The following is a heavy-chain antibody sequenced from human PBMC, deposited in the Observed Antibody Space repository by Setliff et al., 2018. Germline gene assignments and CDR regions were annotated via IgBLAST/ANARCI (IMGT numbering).Heavy chain of an antibody. CDR1: GYTFTSYG. D-gene: IGHD6-13*01. CDR3: ARVGSSSWLHPDVYYYYGMDV. J-gene: IGHJ6*02. CDR2: ISAYNGNT. Sequence: GASVKVSCKASGYTFTSYGISWVRQAPGQGLEWMGWISAYNGNTNYAQKLQGRVTMTTDTSTSTAYMELRNLRSDDTAVYYCARVGSSSWLHPDVYYYYGMDVWGQGTTVTVSS. V-gene: IGHV1-18*01.